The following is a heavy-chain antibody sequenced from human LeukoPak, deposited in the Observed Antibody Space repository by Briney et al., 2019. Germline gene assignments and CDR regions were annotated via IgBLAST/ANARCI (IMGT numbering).Heavy chain of an antibody. D-gene: IGHD1-1*01. J-gene: IGHJ4*02. CDR1: GFTFSSYW. Sequence: GGSLRLSCAASGFTFSSYWMSWVRQAPGKGLEWVANIKQDGSEKYYVDSVKGRFTISRDNAKNLLYLQMDSLRVEDTAIYYCARDPRTVRIWGQGTLVTVSS. CDR3: ARDPRTVRI. CDR2: IKQDGSEK. V-gene: IGHV3-7*01.